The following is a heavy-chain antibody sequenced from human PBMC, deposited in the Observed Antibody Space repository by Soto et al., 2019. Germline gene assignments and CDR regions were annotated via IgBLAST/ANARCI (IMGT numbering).Heavy chain of an antibody. CDR2: IYYSGST. Sequence: SETLSLTCTVSGGSISSSSYYWGWIRQPPGKGLEWIGSIYYSGSTYYNPSLKSRVTISVDTSKNQFSLKLSSVTAADTAVYYCARLRGCIAVAGRGSCIDYWGQGTLVTVSS. CDR3: ARLRGCIAVAGRGSCIDY. J-gene: IGHJ4*02. V-gene: IGHV4-39*01. CDR1: GGSISSSSYY. D-gene: IGHD6-19*01.